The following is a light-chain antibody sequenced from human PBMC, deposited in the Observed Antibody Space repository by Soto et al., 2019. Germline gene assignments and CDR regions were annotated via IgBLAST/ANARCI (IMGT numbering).Light chain of an antibody. CDR3: TSFTSSITLYV. Sequence: QSALTQPASVSGSPGQSITISCTGTGSDVGAYNYVSWYQQHPDKAPKLMIYDVSDRPSGVSNRFSGSKSGNTASLTISGLQAEDEADYYCTSFTSSITLYVFGAGTKVTVL. V-gene: IGLV2-14*01. CDR1: GSDVGAYNY. J-gene: IGLJ1*01. CDR2: DVS.